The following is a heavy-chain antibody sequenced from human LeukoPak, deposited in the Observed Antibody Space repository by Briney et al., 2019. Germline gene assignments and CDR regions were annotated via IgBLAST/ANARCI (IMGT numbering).Heavy chain of an antibody. V-gene: IGHV4-34*01. CDR2: INHSGST. Sequence: PSETLSLTCAVYGGSFSGYYWSWIRQPPGKGLEWIGEINHSGSTNYNPSLKSRHTISVDTSKNQFSLKLSSVTAADTAVYYCARGWANRGVLLWFGELPGKFDPWGQGTLVTVSS. CDR3: ARGWANRGVLLWFGELPGKFDP. D-gene: IGHD3-10*01. J-gene: IGHJ5*02. CDR1: GGSFSGYY.